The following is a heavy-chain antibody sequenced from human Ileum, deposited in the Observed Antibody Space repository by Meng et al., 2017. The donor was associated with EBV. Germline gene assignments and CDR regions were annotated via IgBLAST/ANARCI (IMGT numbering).Heavy chain of an antibody. Sequence: QLRLQESGPGLVRPSETLSLTCAVSGGSISRSDWWSWVRQPPGKGLEWIGETSHSGSTNYSPSLKSRVTISLDKSKNQLSLKLNSVTAADTAVYYCASSDYYRSDYWGQGTLVTVSS. CDR2: TSHSGST. J-gene: IGHJ4*02. V-gene: IGHV4-4*02. CDR1: GGSISRSDW. CDR3: ASSDYYRSDY. D-gene: IGHD3-22*01.